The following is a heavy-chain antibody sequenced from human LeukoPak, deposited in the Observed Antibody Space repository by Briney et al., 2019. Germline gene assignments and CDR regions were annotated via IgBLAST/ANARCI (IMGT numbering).Heavy chain of an antibody. D-gene: IGHD3-10*01. CDR1: AGTFSSYA. J-gene: IGHJ4*02. CDR3: ARAGVRGVITGIDY. CDR2: IIPILGIA. Sequence: SVTVSFKASAGTFSSYAISWVRHAPGQGLEWKGSIIPILGIANYAQKFQGRVTITADTSTSTAYMELSSLRSEDTAVYYCARAGVRGVITGIDYWGQGTLVTVSS. V-gene: IGHV1-69*04.